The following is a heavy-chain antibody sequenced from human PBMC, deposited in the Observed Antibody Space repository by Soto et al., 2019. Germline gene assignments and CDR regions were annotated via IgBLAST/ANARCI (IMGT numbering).Heavy chain of an antibody. D-gene: IGHD3-10*01. Sequence: SETLSLTCTVSGGSIGGYFWNWIRQPPGKGLEWIGYIYPDGSTNYNPSLRSRVTISVDRSKNQFSLKLSSVTAADTGIYYCARARITMVREVIKYNMDVWGQGTTVTVSS. CDR2: IYPDGST. CDR1: GGSIGGYF. V-gene: IGHV4-59*01. J-gene: IGHJ6*02. CDR3: ARARITMVREVIKYNMDV.